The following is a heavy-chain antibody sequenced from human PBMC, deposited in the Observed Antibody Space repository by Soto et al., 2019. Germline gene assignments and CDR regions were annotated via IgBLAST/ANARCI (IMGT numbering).Heavy chain of an antibody. D-gene: IGHD1-26*01. CDR3: ARGLITGSQYSVGWYYFDS. V-gene: IGHV4-30-2*01. CDR1: GGSMSSGGYS. J-gene: IGHJ4*02. CDR2: IYHNGSP. Sequence: SETLSLTCAVSGGSMSSGGYSWSWIRQPPGKGLEWIGYIYHNGSPYYNPSLKSRVTISVHTSNSQFSLELSSVTAADTAVYYCARGLITGSQYSVGWYYFDSWGQGTQVTVSS.